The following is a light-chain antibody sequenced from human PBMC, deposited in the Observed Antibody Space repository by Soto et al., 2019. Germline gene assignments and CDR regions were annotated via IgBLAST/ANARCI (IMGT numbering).Light chain of an antibody. CDR1: NPVSSN. Sequence: EIVVTKSPVTLSSSPWERATFFCRATNPVSSNLPWYQHKPRQAPRLLIYDTSNRATGIPPRFSGSGSGTDFTLTIISLQPEDFAVYYCHQRNSWPRTFGQGTKVDIK. V-gene: IGKV3-11*01. J-gene: IGKJ1*01. CDR2: DTS. CDR3: HQRNSWPRT.